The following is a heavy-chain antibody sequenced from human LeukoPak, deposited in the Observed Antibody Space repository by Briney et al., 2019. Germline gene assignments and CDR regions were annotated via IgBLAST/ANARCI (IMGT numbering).Heavy chain of an antibody. Sequence: KPSETLSLTCTVSVGSISSYYWSWIRQPPGKGLEWIGYIYYSGSTNYNPSLKSRVTISVDTSKNQFALKLSSVTAADTAVYYCARSYYYDSSGLGYWGQGTLVTVSS. CDR3: ARSYYYDSSGLGY. CDR2: IYYSGST. CDR1: VGSISSYY. D-gene: IGHD3-22*01. V-gene: IGHV4-59*01. J-gene: IGHJ4*02.